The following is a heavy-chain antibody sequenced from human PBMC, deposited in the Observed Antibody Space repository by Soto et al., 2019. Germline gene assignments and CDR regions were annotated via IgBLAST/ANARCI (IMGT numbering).Heavy chain of an antibody. Sequence: GASVKVSGKASGYKFSSYAIHWVRQAPGQRLEWMGWINVGNGNTKYSQKFHDRVTIIRDTSADTAYMEVSSLRAEDTAVPSCARSEETYNDVLTALDLYYYSFGMAVWGQGTTVTVSS. V-gene: IGHV1-3*01. J-gene: IGHJ6*02. CDR3: ARSEETYNDVLTALDLYYYSFGMAV. CDR2: INVGNGNT. CDR1: GYKFSSYA. D-gene: IGHD3-9*01.